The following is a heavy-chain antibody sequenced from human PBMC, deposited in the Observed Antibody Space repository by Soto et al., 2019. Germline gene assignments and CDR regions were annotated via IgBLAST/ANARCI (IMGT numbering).Heavy chain of an antibody. V-gene: IGHV1-69*13. CDR1: GGTFSSYA. CDR3: ARERYSSSSKSYYFDY. Sequence: SVKVSCKASGGTFSSYAISWVRQAPGQGLEWMGGIIPIFGTANYAQKFQGRVTITADESTSTAYMELSSLRSEDTAVYYCARERYSSSSKSYYFDYWGQGTLVTVSS. D-gene: IGHD6-13*01. J-gene: IGHJ4*02. CDR2: IIPIFGTA.